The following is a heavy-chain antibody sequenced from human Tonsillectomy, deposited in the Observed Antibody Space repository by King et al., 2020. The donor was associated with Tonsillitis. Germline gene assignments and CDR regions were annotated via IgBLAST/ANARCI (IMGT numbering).Heavy chain of an antibody. Sequence: QLVQSGGGVVQPGRSLRLSCAASGFTFSSYGMHWVRQAPGKGLEWVAVISYDGSNKYFADSVKGRFTISRDNSKNTLYLQMNSLRAEDTAVYYCARSAYYFDYWGQGTLVPSPQ. CDR2: ISYDGSNK. CDR3: ARSAYYFDY. V-gene: IGHV3-30*19. D-gene: IGHD3-16*01. CDR1: GFTFSSYG. J-gene: IGHJ4*02.